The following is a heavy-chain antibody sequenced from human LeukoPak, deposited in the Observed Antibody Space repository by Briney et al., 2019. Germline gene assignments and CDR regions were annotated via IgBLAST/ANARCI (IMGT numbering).Heavy chain of an antibody. D-gene: IGHD3-10*01. CDR1: GYSISSGYY. Sequence: SETLSLTCAVSGYSISSGYYWSWIRPPPGKGLEWIGEINHSGSTNYNPSLKSRVTISVDTSKNQFSLKLSSVTAADTAVYYCARGWRYYGSGSYCWFDPWGQGTLVTVSS. CDR3: ARGWRYYGSGSYCWFDP. V-gene: IGHV4-34*01. CDR2: INHSGST. J-gene: IGHJ5*02.